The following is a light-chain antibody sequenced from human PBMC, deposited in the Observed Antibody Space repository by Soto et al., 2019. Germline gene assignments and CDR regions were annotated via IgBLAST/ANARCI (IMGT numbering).Light chain of an antibody. Sequence: IQMTQSPSSLSASVGDRVTITCRASQSISSYLNWYQQKPGKAPKLLIYAASSLQSGVPSRFSGSGSGTDFTLTISSLQPEDFATYYCQQSDSTPQTFGQGTKVETK. V-gene: IGKV1-39*01. J-gene: IGKJ1*01. CDR3: QQSDSTPQT. CDR1: QSISSY. CDR2: AAS.